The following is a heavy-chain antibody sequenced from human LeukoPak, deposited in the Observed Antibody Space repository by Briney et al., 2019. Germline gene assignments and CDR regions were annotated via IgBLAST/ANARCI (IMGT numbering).Heavy chain of an antibody. CDR3: ARGKFLWELSPIDY. CDR1: GRTFTGYY. CDR2: INPNSGGT. Sequence: ASVKASCKASGRTFTGYYMHWVRQAPGQGLEWMGWINPNSGGTNYAQKFQGRVTMTRDTSISTAYMELSRLRSDDTAVYYCARGKFLWELSPIDYWGQGTLVTVSS. D-gene: IGHD1-26*01. V-gene: IGHV1-2*02. J-gene: IGHJ4*02.